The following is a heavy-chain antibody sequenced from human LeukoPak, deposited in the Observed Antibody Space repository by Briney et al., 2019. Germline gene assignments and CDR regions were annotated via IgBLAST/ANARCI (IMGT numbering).Heavy chain of an antibody. V-gene: IGHV3-21*01. CDR1: GFTFSSYS. CDR2: ISSSSSYI. CDR3: ARDEAAGSGRDY. D-gene: IGHD6-25*01. J-gene: IGHJ4*02. Sequence: GGSLRLSCAASGFTFSSYSMNWVRQAPGKGLEWVSSISSSSSYIYYADSVKGRFTISRDNAKNSLYLQMNSLRAEDTAVYYCARDEAAGSGRDYWGQGTLVTVSS.